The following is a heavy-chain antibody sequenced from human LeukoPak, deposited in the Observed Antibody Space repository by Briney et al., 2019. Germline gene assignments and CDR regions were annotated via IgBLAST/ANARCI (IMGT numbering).Heavy chain of an antibody. CDR2: ISGGGHST. CDR3: ARNSGGWYFDY. V-gene: IGHV3-23*01. CDR1: GFTFSSYA. J-gene: IGHJ4*02. Sequence: GGSLRLSCAASGFTFSSYALSWVRQAPGKGLEWVSAISGGGHSTYYADSVKGRSTISRDNFKNTLYLQMNSLRAEDTAVYYCARNSGGWYFDYWGQGTLVTVSS. D-gene: IGHD6-19*01.